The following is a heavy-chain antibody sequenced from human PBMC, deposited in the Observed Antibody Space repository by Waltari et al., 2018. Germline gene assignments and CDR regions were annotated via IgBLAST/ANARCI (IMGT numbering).Heavy chain of an antibody. V-gene: IGHV1-3*01. CDR2: INAGNGNT. J-gene: IGHJ4*02. Sequence: QVQLVQSGAEVKKPGASVKVSCKASGYTFPSYAMHWVRQAPGQRLEWMGWINAGNGNTKYSQKFQGRVTITRDTSASTAYMELSSLRSEDTAVYYCARSARELGFDYWGQGTLVTVSS. CDR1: GYTFPSYA. CDR3: ARSARELGFDY. D-gene: IGHD3-10*01.